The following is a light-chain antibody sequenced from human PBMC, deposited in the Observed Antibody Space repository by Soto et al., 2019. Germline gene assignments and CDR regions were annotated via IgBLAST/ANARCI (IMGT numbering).Light chain of an antibody. Sequence: EIVFTQSPATLSLSQGARATLSCRALQSVSSSYLDWYQQKPGQAPRRLIQGASSRATGIPDRFSGSGCGTDFTLTISRLEPEDYAVYYCQQYGSSPPIAFGQGTRLEI. CDR2: GAS. CDR3: QQYGSSPPIA. CDR1: QSVSSSY. J-gene: IGKJ5*01. V-gene: IGKV3-20*01.